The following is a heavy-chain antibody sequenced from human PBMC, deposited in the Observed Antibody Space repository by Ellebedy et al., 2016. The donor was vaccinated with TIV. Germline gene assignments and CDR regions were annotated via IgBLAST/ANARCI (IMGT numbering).Heavy chain of an antibody. J-gene: IGHJ4*02. CDR2: INPGDSDT. D-gene: IGHD6-13*01. V-gene: IGHV5-51*01. Sequence: GESLKISXKGSGYRFTNYWIGWVRQMPGKGLEWMGIINPGDSDTRYRPSFQGQVTISADKSITTAYLQWSSLKASDTAMYYCVRLPRIAAAGRYFDYWGQGTLVTVSS. CDR1: GYRFTNYW. CDR3: VRLPRIAAAGRYFDY.